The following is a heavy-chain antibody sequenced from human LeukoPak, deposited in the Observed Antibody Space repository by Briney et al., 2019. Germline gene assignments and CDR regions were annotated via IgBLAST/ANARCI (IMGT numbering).Heavy chain of an antibody. CDR1: GGSISSYH. CDR2: IYYSGST. V-gene: IGHV4-59*01. J-gene: IGHJ5*02. Sequence: SETLSLTCTVSGGSISSYHWSWIRQPPGKGLEWIGYIYYSGSTNYNPSLKSRVTISVDTSKNQFSLKLSSVTAADTAVYYCARGKGIAAAGHGYWFDPWGQGTLVTVSS. CDR3: ARGKGIAAAGHGYWFDP. D-gene: IGHD6-13*01.